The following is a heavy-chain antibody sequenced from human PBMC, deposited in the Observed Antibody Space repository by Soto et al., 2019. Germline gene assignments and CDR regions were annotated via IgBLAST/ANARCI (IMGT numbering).Heavy chain of an antibody. CDR3: ESRKFTMTTVTTRNAFDI. D-gene: IGHD4-17*01. CDR2: IIPILGIA. J-gene: IGHJ3*02. V-gene: IGHV1-69*10. CDR1: GGTFSSYA. Sequence: ASVKVSCKASGGTFSSYAISWVRQAPGQGLEWMGGIIPILGIANYAQKFQGRVTITADKSTSTAYMELSSLRSEDPAVFSGESRKFTMTTVTTRNAFDIWGQGTMVTVSS.